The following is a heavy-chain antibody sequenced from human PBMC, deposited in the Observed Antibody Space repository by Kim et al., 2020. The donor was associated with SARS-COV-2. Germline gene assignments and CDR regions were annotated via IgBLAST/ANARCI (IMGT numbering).Heavy chain of an antibody. CDR1: GGTFSSYA. Sequence: SVKVSCKASGGTFSSYAISWVRQAPGQGLEWMGGIIPIFGTANYAQKFQGRVTITADESTSTAYMELSSLRSEDMAVYYCASYDSSGYYSGPIAFWGQGTLVTVSS. D-gene: IGHD3-22*01. CDR2: IIPIFGTA. V-gene: IGHV1-69*13. CDR3: ASYDSSGYYSGPIAF. J-gene: IGHJ4*02.